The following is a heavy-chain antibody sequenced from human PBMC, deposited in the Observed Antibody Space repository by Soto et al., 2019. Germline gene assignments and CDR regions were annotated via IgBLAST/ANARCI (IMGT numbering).Heavy chain of an antibody. CDR2: IYHSGST. J-gene: IGHJ5*02. CDR3: ARVLVDPDGTVWSDP. V-gene: IGHV4-30-2*01. CDR1: GGSISSGGYS. D-gene: IGHD6-13*01. Sequence: PSETLSLTCAVSGGSISSGGYSWSWIRQPPGKGLEWIGYIYHSGSTYYNPSLKSRVTISVDRSKNQFSLKLSSVTAADTAVYYCARVLVDPDGTVWSDPWGQGTRVTVSS.